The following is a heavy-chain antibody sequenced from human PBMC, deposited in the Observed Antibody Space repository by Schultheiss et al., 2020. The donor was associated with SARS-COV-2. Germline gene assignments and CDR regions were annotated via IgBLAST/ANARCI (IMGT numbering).Heavy chain of an antibody. CDR3: ARLRYDSSGYAFDY. V-gene: IGHV4-61*05. Sequence: SETLSLTCSVSGGSISSSRYDWNWIRQPPGKGLEWIGYIYYSGATNYNPSLKSRVTISVDTSKNQFSLKLSSVTAADTAVYYCARLRYDSSGYAFDYWGQGTLVTVSS. J-gene: IGHJ4*02. D-gene: IGHD3-22*01. CDR2: IYYSGAT. CDR1: GGSISSSRYD.